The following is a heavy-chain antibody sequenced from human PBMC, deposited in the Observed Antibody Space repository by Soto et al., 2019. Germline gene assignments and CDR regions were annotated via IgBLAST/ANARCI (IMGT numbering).Heavy chain of an antibody. D-gene: IGHD6-25*01. V-gene: IGHV3-23*01. CDR1: GFTFSSYA. Sequence: PVGSLRLSCAASGFTFSSYAMSWVCQAPGKGLEWVSAISGSGGSTYYADSVKGRFTISRDNSKNTLYLQMNSLRAEDTAVYYCAKDSAARYYYCMDVWGQGTTVTVSS. CDR2: ISGSGGST. J-gene: IGHJ6*02. CDR3: AKDSAARYYYCMDV.